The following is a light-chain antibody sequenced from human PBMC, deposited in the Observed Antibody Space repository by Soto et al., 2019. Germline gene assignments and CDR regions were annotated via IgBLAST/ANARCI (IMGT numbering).Light chain of an antibody. Sequence: DIQLTQSPSFLSASVEHSATISCRASQGISNYLAWYQQKPGKAPKLLIYAASTLPTGVPSRFSGSGSGIAFTLTISSLQAEDVATYYCQQLNSYPLTFGGGTRLEIK. CDR2: AAS. J-gene: IGKJ5*01. V-gene: IGKV1-9*01. CDR1: QGISNY. CDR3: QQLNSYPLT.